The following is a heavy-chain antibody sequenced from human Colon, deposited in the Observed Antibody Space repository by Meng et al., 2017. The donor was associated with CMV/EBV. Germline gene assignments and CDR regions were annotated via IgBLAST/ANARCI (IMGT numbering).Heavy chain of an antibody. Sequence: EVQLLESGGDLVQPGGSLRLSCEVSGFTFENYWMTWVRQAPGKGLEWVAQISPDGSETYSADSLKGRFTMSRDNDKNSLDLQMNSLRAEDTALYYCAKDRGHDAFNFWGQGTMVTVSS. J-gene: IGHJ3*01. CDR3: AKDRGHDAFNF. CDR1: GFTFENYW. CDR2: ISPDGSET. V-gene: IGHV3-7*04.